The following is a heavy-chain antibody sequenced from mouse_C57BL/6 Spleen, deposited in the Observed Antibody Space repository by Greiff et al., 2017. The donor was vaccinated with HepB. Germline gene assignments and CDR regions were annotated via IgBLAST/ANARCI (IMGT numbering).Heavy chain of an antibody. V-gene: IGHV2-3*01. CDR2: ICGDGST. CDR1: GFSLTSYG. CDR3: GKEGYGFAY. J-gene: IGHJ3*01. Sequence: VQLQQSGPGLVAPSQSLYITCTVSGFSLTSYGVSWVRQPPGKGLEWLGIICGDGSTNYHSATISRLSISKYNYKSQVFLLLNSMHNDDTATYYCGKEGYGFAYWGQGTLVTVSA.